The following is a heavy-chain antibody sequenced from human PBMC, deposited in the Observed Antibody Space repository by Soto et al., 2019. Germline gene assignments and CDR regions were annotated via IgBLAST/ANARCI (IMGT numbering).Heavy chain of an antibody. CDR2: IIPIFGTA. V-gene: IGHV1-69*12. CDR3: ARGGYDPEGIAAAGTSTDDYYYYGMDV. D-gene: IGHD6-13*01. J-gene: IGHJ6*02. CDR1: GGTFSSYA. Sequence: QVLLVQSGAEVKKPGSSVKISGKASGGTFSSYAISWVRQAPGQGLEWMGGIIPIFGTANYAQKFQGRVTIRADESTSTAYMELSSLRSEDTAVYYCARGGYDPEGIAAAGTSTDDYYYYGMDVWGQGTTVTVSS.